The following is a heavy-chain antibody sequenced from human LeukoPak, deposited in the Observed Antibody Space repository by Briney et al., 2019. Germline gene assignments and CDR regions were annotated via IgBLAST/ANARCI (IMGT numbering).Heavy chain of an antibody. J-gene: IGHJ4*02. CDR2: FDPEEGET. CDR3: ATVHSKSRDFWSGSYFDY. D-gene: IGHD3-3*01. V-gene: IGHV1-24*01. CDR1: GYTLTELS. Sequence: GASVKVSCKVSGYTLTELSMHWVRQAPGKGLEWMGGFDPEEGETIYAQKFQGRVTMAEDTATDTAYMELSSLRSEDPAVYYCATVHSKSRDFWSGSYFDYWGQGTLVTVSS.